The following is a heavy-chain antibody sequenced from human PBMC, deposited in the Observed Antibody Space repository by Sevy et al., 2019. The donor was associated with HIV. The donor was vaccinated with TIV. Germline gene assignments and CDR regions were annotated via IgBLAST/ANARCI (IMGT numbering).Heavy chain of an antibody. J-gene: IGHJ4*02. CDR3: TTGRFLEWLLFKVYGFYFDY. CDR2: IKSKTDGGTT. D-gene: IGHD3-3*01. CDR1: GFTFSNAW. Sequence: GGSLRLSCAASGFTFSNAWMSWVRQAPGKGLEWVGRIKSKTDGGTTDYAAPVKGKFTISRDDSKNTLYLQMNSLKTEDTAVYYCTTGRFLEWLLFKVYGFYFDYWGQGTLVTVSS. V-gene: IGHV3-15*01.